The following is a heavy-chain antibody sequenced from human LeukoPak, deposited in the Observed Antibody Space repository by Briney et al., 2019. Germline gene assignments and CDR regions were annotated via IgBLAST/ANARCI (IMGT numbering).Heavy chain of an antibody. CDR1: GFTFSSYD. D-gene: IGHD3-3*02. Sequence: GGSLRLSFAASGFTFSSYDIHWVRQATGKGLEWVSAIGTAGDTYYPGSVKGRFTISRENAKNSLYLQMSSLRAGDTAVYYCAREAFRGLDPWGQGTLVTVS. V-gene: IGHV3-13*01. CDR2: IGTAGDT. CDR3: AREAFRGLDP. J-gene: IGHJ5*02.